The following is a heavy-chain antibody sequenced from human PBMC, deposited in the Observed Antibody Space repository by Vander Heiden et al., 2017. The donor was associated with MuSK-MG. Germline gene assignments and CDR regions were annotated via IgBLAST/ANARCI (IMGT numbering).Heavy chain of an antibody. CDR1: GGSISSSTYY. V-gene: IGHV4-39*07. D-gene: IGHD3-10*01. Sequence: QLQLQESGPGLVKPSETLSLICTVSGGSISSSTYYWGWIRQPPGKGLEWIGSIYYSGSTNYDPSLESRVIISVDTSKNQFSLNLSSVTAADTAVYYCAREGRAYGSGSSFLWGQGTLVTVSS. CDR2: IYYSGST. J-gene: IGHJ4*02. CDR3: AREGRAYGSGSSFL.